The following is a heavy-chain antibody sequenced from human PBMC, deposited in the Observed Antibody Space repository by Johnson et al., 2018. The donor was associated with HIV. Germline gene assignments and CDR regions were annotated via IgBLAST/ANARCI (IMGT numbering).Heavy chain of an antibody. CDR3: ARDDTEADGAFDI. Sequence: VQLVESGGGVVQPGRSLRLSCAASGFTFSSYAMHWVRQAPGKGLEWVSYISSSGSTIYYADSVKGRFTISRDNAKNSLYLQMNSLRAEDTAVYYCARDDTEADGAFDIWGQGTMVTVSS. D-gene: IGHD2-2*02. V-gene: IGHV3-48*04. CDR2: ISSSGSTI. CDR1: GFTFSSYA. J-gene: IGHJ3*02.